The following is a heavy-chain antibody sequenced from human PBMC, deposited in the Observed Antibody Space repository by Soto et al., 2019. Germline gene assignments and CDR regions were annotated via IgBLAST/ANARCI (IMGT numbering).Heavy chain of an antibody. V-gene: IGHV3-7*03. D-gene: IGHD3-10*01. CDR2: IKQDGSEK. CDR3: ARDSPGSYPNNYYYYGMDV. Sequence: RRLSCAASGFTFSSYWMSWVRQAPGKGLEWVANIKQDGSEKYYVDSVKGRFTISRDNAKNSLYLQMNSLRAEDTAVYYCARDSPGSYPNNYYYYGMDVWGQGTTVTVSS. CDR1: GFTFSSYW. J-gene: IGHJ6*02.